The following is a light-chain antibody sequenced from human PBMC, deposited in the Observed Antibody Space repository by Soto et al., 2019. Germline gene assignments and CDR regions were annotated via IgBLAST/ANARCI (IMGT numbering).Light chain of an antibody. J-gene: IGLJ1*01. Sequence: QSVLTQPASVSGSPGQSITISCTGTSSDVGGYNYVSWYQQHPGKAPKLMIYEVINRPSGVSYRFSGSKSGNTASLTISGLQAEDEADYYCSSYTSSSTYVFGTGTKVTV. V-gene: IGLV2-14*01. CDR3: SSYTSSSTYV. CDR1: SSDVGGYNY. CDR2: EVI.